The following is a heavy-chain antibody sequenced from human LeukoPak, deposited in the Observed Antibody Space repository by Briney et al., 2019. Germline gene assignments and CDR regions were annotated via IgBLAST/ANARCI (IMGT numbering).Heavy chain of an antibody. Sequence: PGGSLRLSCAASGFTFSLHYMGWVRQTPGKGLEWVANIKEDGTDTFYVDSVEGRFTISKDNAKNSVYLQMNSLRAEDTAVYYCARHRYFYFDLWGQGTLVTVSS. V-gene: IGHV3-7*01. CDR1: GFTFSLHY. CDR2: IKEDGTDT. CDR3: ARHRYFYFDL. D-gene: IGHD1-1*01. J-gene: IGHJ4*02.